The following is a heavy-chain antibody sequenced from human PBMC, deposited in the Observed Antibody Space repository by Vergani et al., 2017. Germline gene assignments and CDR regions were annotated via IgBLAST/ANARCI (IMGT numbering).Heavy chain of an antibody. V-gene: IGHV1-18*01. J-gene: IGHJ3*01. CDR1: GYSFINSG. CDR2: IRPYTGHT. CDR3: ARVAPSNSEVTPTAFDV. Sequence: QSQLVQSGDEVKKPGASVKVSCKTSGYSFINSGISWVRQAPGKGLEWMAWIRPYTGHTIYAQKFQDRVTMTADTSTNTAYMELRSLRSDDTAVYFCARVAPSNSEVTPTAFDVWGQGTMVTVSS. D-gene: IGHD1-1*01.